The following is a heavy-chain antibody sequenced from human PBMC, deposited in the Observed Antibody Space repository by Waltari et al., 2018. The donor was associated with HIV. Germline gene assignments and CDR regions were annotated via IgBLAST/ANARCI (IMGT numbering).Heavy chain of an antibody. CDR3: ARVSSMITFGGVIQGYYFDY. Sequence: QLQLQESGPGLVKPSETLSLTCTVSGGSISSGSSYWGGLRQPPGTGLGWIGSVYYSGSTYYNPSLKSRVTISVDTSKNQFSLKLSSVTAADTAVYYCARVSSMITFGGVIQGYYFDYWGQGTLVTVSS. D-gene: IGHD3-16*02. V-gene: IGHV4-39*07. J-gene: IGHJ4*02. CDR2: VYYSGST. CDR1: GGSISSGSSY.